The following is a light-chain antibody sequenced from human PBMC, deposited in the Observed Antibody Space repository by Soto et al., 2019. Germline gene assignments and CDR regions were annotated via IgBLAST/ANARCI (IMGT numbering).Light chain of an antibody. Sequence: EIFVTQSPATLSVSRWEIATLSWRASQSVRTNLAWYQHKPGQSPRLLIYGASNRATGFPARFSGSGSGTEFTLTINGLQSEDFAVYYCQQYNDNWPTFGQGTKV. CDR3: QQYNDNWPT. J-gene: IGKJ1*01. CDR1: QSVRTN. V-gene: IGKV3-15*01. CDR2: GAS.